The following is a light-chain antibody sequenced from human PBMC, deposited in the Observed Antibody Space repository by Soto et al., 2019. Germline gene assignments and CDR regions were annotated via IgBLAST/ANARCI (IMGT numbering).Light chain of an antibody. CDR1: QSISSW. V-gene: IGKV1-5*01. CDR3: QQYNSYSQT. Sequence: DIQMTQSPSTLSASVGDRVTITCRASQSISSWLAWYQQKPGKAPKLLIYDASSLESGVPSRFSGSGSGTEFTFTISSPQADDFATYYCQQYNSYSQTFGLGTKVDIK. J-gene: IGKJ1*01. CDR2: DAS.